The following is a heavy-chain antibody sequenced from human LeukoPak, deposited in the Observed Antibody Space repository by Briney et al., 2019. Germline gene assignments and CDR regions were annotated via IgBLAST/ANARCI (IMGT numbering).Heavy chain of an antibody. CDR1: GYTFTGYY. CDR2: INAGNGNT. J-gene: IGHJ4*02. V-gene: IGHV1-3*01. CDR3: ARGVLLWFGESPN. Sequence: ASVKVSCKASGYTFTGYYMHWVRQAPGQRLEWMGWINAGNGNTKYSQKFQGRVTITRDTSASTPYMELSSLRSEDTAVYYCARGVLLWFGESPNWGQGTLVTVSS. D-gene: IGHD3-10*01.